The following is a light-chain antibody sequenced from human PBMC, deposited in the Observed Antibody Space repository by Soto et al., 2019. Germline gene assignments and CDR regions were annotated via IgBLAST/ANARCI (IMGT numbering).Light chain of an antibody. CDR2: AAS. Sequence: DIQMTQSPSSLSASVGDRVTITCRARQSISSYLNWYQQKPGKAPKLLIYAASSLQSGVPSRFSGRGSGTDFTSSISTLQTKDFATYYCQQSYSTPPYTFGQGTKLAIK. CDR3: QQSYSTPPYT. J-gene: IGKJ2*01. V-gene: IGKV1-39*01. CDR1: QSISSY.